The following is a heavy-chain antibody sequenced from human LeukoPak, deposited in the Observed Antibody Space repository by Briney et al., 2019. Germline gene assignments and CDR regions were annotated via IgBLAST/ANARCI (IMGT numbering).Heavy chain of an antibody. V-gene: IGHV4-4*07. CDR1: GGSISSYY. D-gene: IGHD2-15*01. J-gene: IGHJ5*02. CDR3: AGSYSTWNWFDP. CDR2: IYTSGST. Sequence: PSETLSLTCTVSGGSISSYYWSWIRQPAGKGLEWIGRIYTSGSTNYNPSLKSRVTMSVDTSKNRFSLKLSSVTAADTAVYYCAGSYSTWNWFDPWGQGTLVTVSS.